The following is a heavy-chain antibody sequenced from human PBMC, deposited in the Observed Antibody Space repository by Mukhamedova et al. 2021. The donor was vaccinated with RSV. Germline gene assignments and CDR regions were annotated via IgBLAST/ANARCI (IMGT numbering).Heavy chain of an antibody. V-gene: IGHV3-23*01. Sequence: GRFTISRDNSKNTLYLQMNSLRAEDTAVYYCAKAVRSTCSAFDIWGQGTMVTVSS. D-gene: IGHD6-25*01. J-gene: IGHJ3*02. CDR3: AKAVRSTCSAFDI.